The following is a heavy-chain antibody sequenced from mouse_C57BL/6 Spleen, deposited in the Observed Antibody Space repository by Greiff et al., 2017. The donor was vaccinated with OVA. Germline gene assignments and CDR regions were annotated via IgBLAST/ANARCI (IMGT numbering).Heavy chain of an antibody. J-gene: IGHJ2*01. Sequence: QVQLQQSGAELAKPGASVKLSCKASGYTFTSYWMHWVKQRPGQGLEWIGDINPSSGYTKYNQKFKDKATLTADKSSSTAYMQLSSLTYEDSAVFYCAGGNYSSFFVCYRGHGATLTVAS. D-gene: IGHD2-5*01. V-gene: IGHV1-7*01. CDR3: AGGNYSSFFVCY. CDR1: GYTFTSYW. CDR2: INPSSGYT.